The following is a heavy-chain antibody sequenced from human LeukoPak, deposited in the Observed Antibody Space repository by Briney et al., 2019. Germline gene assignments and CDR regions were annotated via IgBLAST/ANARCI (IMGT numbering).Heavy chain of an antibody. D-gene: IGHD3-10*01. CDR1: GYTFTSYY. CDR3: ARGSITMVRGVKTFDY. Sequence: GASVKVSCKASGYTFTSYYMHWVRQAPGQGLEWMGIINPSGGSTSYAQKFQGRVTMTRDMSTSTVYMELSSLRSEDTAVYYCARGSITMVRGVKTFDYWGQGTLVTVSS. V-gene: IGHV1-46*01. CDR2: INPSGGST. J-gene: IGHJ4*02.